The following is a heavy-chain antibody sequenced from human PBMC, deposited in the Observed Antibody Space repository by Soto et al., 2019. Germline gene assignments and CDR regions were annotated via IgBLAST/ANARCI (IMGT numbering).Heavy chain of an antibody. V-gene: IGHV1-2*04. Sequence: GASVKVSCKASGYTFTSYDINWVRQATGQGLEWMGWINPNSGGTNYAQKFQGWVTMTRDTSISTAYMELSRLRSDDTAVYYCAREIGRGPAAIPFDYWGQGTLVTVSS. J-gene: IGHJ4*02. D-gene: IGHD2-2*02. CDR2: INPNSGGT. CDR1: GYTFTSYD. CDR3: AREIGRGPAAIPFDY.